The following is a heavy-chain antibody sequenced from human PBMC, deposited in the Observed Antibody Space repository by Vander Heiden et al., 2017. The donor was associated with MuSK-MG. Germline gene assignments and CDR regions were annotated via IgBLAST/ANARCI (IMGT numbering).Heavy chain of an antibody. J-gene: IGHJ5*02. CDR3: ARGGGVVVAGFDP. Sequence: QVQLQESGPGLVKPSETLSLTCTVSGYSISSGYYWGWIRQPPGKGLEWIGSIYHSGSTYYNPALKSRVTISVDTSKNQFSLKLSSVTAADTAVYYCARGGGVVVAGFDPWGQGTLVTVSS. D-gene: IGHD2-15*01. CDR1: GYSISSGYY. V-gene: IGHV4-38-2*02. CDR2: IYHSGST.